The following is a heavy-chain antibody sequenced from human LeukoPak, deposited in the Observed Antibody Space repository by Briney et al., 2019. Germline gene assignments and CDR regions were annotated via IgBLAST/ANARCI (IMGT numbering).Heavy chain of an antibody. V-gene: IGHV3-66*02. CDR3: ARDKGLDAFDI. CDR1: GFTVSSNY. CDR2: IYSGGST. J-gene: IGHJ3*02. Sequence: GGSLRLSCAASGFTVSSNYMSWVRQAPGKGLEWVSVIYSGGSTYYADSVKGRFTISRDNSKNTLHLQMNSLRAEDTAVYYCARDKGLDAFDIWGQGTMVTVSS.